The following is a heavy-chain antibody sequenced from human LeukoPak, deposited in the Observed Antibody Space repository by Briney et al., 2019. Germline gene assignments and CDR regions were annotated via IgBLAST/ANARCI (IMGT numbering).Heavy chain of an antibody. D-gene: IGHD3-10*01. Sequence: PGRSLRLSCAASGFTFSSYTLNWVRQAPGKGLEWVAYIKQDGSEKYYVDSVKGRFTISRDNAKNSLYLQMNSLRAEDTAVYYCARGLGTIWGQGTMVTVSS. CDR3: ARGLGTI. CDR1: GFTFSSYT. CDR2: IKQDGSEK. J-gene: IGHJ3*02. V-gene: IGHV3-7*04.